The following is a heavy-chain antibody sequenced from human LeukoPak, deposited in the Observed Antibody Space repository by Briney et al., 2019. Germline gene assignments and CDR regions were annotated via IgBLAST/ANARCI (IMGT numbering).Heavy chain of an antibody. J-gene: IGHJ6*02. D-gene: IGHD2-2*01. Sequence: ASVKVSCKASGYTFTSYYMHWVRQAPGRGLEWMGIINPSGGSTSYAQKFQGRVTMTRNTSISTAYMELSSLRSEDTAVYYCARATNYCGSTSCYYYYYYGMDVWGQGTTVTVSS. CDR2: INPSGGST. CDR1: GYTFTSYY. CDR3: ARATNYCGSTSCYYYYYYGMDV. V-gene: IGHV1-46*01.